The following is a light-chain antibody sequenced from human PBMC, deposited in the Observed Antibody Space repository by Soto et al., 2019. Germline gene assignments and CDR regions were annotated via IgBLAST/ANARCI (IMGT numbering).Light chain of an antibody. CDR1: QSVRSN. CDR3: QQYGSSPFT. J-gene: IGKJ3*01. CDR2: GAS. Sequence: EIVMTQSPATLSVSPGERATLSCRASQSVRSNLAWYHQRPGQAPRLVIYGASSRATGIPDRFSGSGSGTDFTLTISRLEPEDFAVYYCQQYGSSPFTFGPGAKVDI. V-gene: IGKV3-20*01.